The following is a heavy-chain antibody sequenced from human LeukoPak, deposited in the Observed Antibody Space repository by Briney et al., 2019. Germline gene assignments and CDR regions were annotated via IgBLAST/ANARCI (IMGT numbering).Heavy chain of an antibody. Sequence: PSETLSLTCALSVGSISGYYWTWIRQPPGTTLEWIGYLFHSGTTNYNPSRRSRVTMSVDTPKNQFSLKLNSVTAADTAMYYCARDRLPGHPDYGDYGRFDPWGQGILVTVSS. CDR2: LFHSGTT. D-gene: IGHD4-17*01. CDR1: VGSISGYY. CDR3: ARDRLPGHPDYGDYGRFDP. J-gene: IGHJ5*02. V-gene: IGHV4-59*01.